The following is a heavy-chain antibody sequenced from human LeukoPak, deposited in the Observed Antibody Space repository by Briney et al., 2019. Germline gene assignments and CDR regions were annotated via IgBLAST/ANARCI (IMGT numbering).Heavy chain of an antibody. V-gene: IGHV3-7*01. J-gene: IGHJ4*02. CDR3: ASMWEGGY. CDR2: IKEEGSEM. CDR1: GFTFSIYW. Sequence: GGSLRLSCAASGFTFSIYWMSSVRQTPPKGLEWVATIKEEGSEMYYVDSVKGRFTISRDNAQNSLYLLMNSLRDEDAAVYFCASMWEGGYGGQGTLVTVSS. D-gene: IGHD1-26*01.